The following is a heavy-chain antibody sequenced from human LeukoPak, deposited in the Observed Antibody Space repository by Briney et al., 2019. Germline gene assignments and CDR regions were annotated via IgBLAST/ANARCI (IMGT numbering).Heavy chain of an antibody. CDR1: GYSFTSYW. CDR2: IYPGDSDT. V-gene: IGHV5-51*01. J-gene: IGHJ4*02. CDR3: ARLYGGYYDSSGYFDY. Sequence: GESLKISCKGSGYSFTSYWLGWVRQMPGKGLEWMGIIYPGDSDTRYSPSFQGQVTISADKSISTAYLQWSSLKASDTAMYYCARLYGGYYDSSGYFDYWGQGTLVTVSS. D-gene: IGHD3-22*01.